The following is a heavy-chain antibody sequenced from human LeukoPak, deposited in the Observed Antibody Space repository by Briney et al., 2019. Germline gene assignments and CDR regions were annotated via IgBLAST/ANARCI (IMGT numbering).Heavy chain of an antibody. CDR1: GGSITNYY. Sequence: SETLSLTCTVSGGSITNYYWTWIRQPPGKGLEWIGCIYYSGSTNYNPSLKSRVTISVDTSKNQFSLKLSSVTAADTAVYYCARQRRYSGNPDALDIWGQGTMITVSS. CDR2: IYYSGST. J-gene: IGHJ3*02. D-gene: IGHD1-26*01. CDR3: ARQRRYSGNPDALDI. V-gene: IGHV4-59*08.